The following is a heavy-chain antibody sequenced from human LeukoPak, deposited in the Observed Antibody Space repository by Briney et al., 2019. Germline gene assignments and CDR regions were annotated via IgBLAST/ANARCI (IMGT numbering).Heavy chain of an antibody. J-gene: IGHJ5*02. CDR1: GFTFSNYA. CDR2: ISGSGGTT. D-gene: IGHD6-13*01. V-gene: IGHV3-23*01. Sequence: GGSLRLSCAASGFTFSNYAMNWVRQAPGKGLEWVSAISGSGGTTYYADSVKGRFTISRDNAKNSLYLQMNSLRGEDTAMYYCARDASYSSTWYWFDPWGQGTLVTVSS. CDR3: ARDASYSSTWYWFDP.